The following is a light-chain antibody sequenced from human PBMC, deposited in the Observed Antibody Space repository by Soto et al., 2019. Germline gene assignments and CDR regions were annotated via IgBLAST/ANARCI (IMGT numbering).Light chain of an antibody. V-gene: IGKV3-20*01. J-gene: IGKJ2*01. Sequence: IVLTQSPGTLSLSPGERATLSCRASQTISGSYLAWYQHKPGQAPRLLIHGASTRATDIPDRFSGSGSGTDFTLTISRLEPEDFVVYYCQHHGDSVYTFGQGTKLEIK. CDR2: GAS. CDR1: QTISGSY. CDR3: QHHGDSVYT.